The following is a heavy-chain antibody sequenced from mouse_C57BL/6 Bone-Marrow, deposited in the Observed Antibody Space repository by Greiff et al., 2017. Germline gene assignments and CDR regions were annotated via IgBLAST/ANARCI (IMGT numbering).Heavy chain of an antibody. J-gene: IGHJ4*01. Sequence: QVHVKQSGAELVRPGASVTLSCKASGYTFTDYEMHWVKQTPVHGLEWIGAIDPETGGTAYNQKFKGKAILTADKSSSTAYMELRSLTSEDSAVYYCTRLDGYLYAMDYWGQGTSVTVSS. V-gene: IGHV1-15*01. CDR1: GYTFTDYE. CDR3: TRLDGYLYAMDY. D-gene: IGHD2-3*01. CDR2: IDPETGGT.